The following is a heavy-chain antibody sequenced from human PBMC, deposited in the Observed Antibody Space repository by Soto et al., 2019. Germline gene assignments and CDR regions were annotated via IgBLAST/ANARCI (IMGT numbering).Heavy chain of an antibody. CDR3: ARYKSNYYYGMDV. D-gene: IGHD1-20*01. Sequence: LETLSLTCTVSGGSVSGVGYYWSWIRQPPGKGLEWIGYIYYSGSTNYNPSLKSRVTISVDTSKNQFSLKLSSVTAADTAVYYCARYKSNYYYGMDVWGQGTTVTVSS. CDR1: GGSVSGVGYY. CDR2: IYYSGST. V-gene: IGHV4-61*08. J-gene: IGHJ6*02.